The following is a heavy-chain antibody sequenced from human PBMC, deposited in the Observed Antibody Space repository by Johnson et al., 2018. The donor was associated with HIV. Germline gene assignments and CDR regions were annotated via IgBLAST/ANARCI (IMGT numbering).Heavy chain of an antibody. Sequence: VQLVESGGGLVKPGGSLTLSCAASGFTFSNAWMSWVRQAPGKGLEWVGRIKSKTDGGTADYTAPVKDRFTISRDDSKNTLYLQMNSLRAEDTAVYNCAKQLAGHDAFDIWGQGTMVIVSS. CDR1: GFTFSNAW. V-gene: IGHV3-15*01. CDR3: AKQLAGHDAFDI. D-gene: IGHD6-6*01. J-gene: IGHJ3*02. CDR2: IKSKTDGGTA.